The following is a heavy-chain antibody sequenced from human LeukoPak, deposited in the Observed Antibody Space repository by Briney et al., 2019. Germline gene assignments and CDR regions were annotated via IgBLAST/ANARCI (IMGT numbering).Heavy chain of an antibody. Sequence: SETLSLTCAVYGGSFSGYYWSWIRQPPGKGLEWIGETNHSGSTNYNPSLKSRVTISVDTSKNQFSLKLSSVTAADTAVYYCARRGMRGGYYLTDDAFDIWGQGTMVTVSS. J-gene: IGHJ3*02. CDR2: TNHSGST. D-gene: IGHD3-22*01. V-gene: IGHV4-34*01. CDR1: GGSFSGYY. CDR3: ARRGMRGGYYLTDDAFDI.